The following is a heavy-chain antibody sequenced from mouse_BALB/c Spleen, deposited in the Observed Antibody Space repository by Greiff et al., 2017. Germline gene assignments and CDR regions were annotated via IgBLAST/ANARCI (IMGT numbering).Heavy chain of an antibody. J-gene: IGHJ3*01. CDR1: GYSITSDYA. CDR3: ARDGAY. Sequence: ESGPGLVKPSQSLSLTCTVTGYSITSDYAWNWIRQFPGNKLEWMGYISYSGSTSYNPSLKSRISITRDTSKNQFFLQLNSVTTEDTATYYCARDGAYWGQGTLVTVSA. V-gene: IGHV3-2*02. CDR2: ISYSGST. D-gene: IGHD2-3*01.